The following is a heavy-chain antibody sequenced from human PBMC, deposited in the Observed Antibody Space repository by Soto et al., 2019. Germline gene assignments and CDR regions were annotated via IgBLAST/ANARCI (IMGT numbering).Heavy chain of an antibody. CDR1: GFTFSDYA. J-gene: IGHJ4*02. Sequence: EVQLLESGGGLVQPGGSLRLSCAASGFTFSDYAMSWVRQAPGKGLEWISAISGVGGTTYYADSVKGRFTISRDNSKHTLYLQMDSLTADDTAVYYCAKARVTLPHFYYWGQGHLVTVSS. D-gene: IGHD2-21*02. V-gene: IGHV3-23*01. CDR2: ISGVGGTT. CDR3: AKARVTLPHFYY.